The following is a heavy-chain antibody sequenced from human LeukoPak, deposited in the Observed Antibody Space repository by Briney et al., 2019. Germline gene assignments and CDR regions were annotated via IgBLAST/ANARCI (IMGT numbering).Heavy chain of an antibody. CDR3: AKVVSLAANYYYYYGMDV. CDR2: ISYDGSNK. J-gene: IGHJ6*02. CDR1: GLTFSSYG. D-gene: IGHD2-15*01. V-gene: IGHV3-30*18. Sequence: QPGGSLRLSCAASGLTFSSYGMHWVRQAPGKGLEWVAVISYDGSNKYYADSVKGRFTISRDNSKNTLYLQMNSLRAEDTAVYYCAKVVSLAANYYYYYGMDVWGQGTTVTVSS.